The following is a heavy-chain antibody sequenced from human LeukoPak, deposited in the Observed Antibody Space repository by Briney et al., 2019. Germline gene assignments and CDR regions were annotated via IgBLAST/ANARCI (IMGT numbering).Heavy chain of an antibody. D-gene: IGHD2-15*01. CDR1: GGSISRYY. Sequence: TSETLSLTCTVSGGSISRYYWTWIRQPPGKGLEWIAYIYYSGSTNYNPSLKSRVTISVDKSKNQFSLKLRSVAAADTAVYYCARGEVALNWFDHWGQGTLLTVSS. CDR2: IYYSGST. V-gene: IGHV4-59*01. J-gene: IGHJ5*02. CDR3: ARGEVALNWFDH.